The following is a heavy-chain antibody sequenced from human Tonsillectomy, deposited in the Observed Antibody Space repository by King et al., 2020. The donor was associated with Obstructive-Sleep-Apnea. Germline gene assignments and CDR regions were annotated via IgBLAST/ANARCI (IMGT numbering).Heavy chain of an antibody. D-gene: IGHD2-15*01. CDR2: IRYDGSFK. CDR1: GFTFINYG. CDR3: AKGCGNYFDY. J-gene: IGHJ4*02. Sequence: VQLVESGGGVVQPGGSLRLSCAASGFTFINYGMHWVRQAPGKGLGWVAFIRYDGSFKYHADSVKGRFTISRDNAKNKLYLQMNSLRAEDTSMYYCAKGCGNYFDYWGQGTLVTVSS. V-gene: IGHV3-30*02.